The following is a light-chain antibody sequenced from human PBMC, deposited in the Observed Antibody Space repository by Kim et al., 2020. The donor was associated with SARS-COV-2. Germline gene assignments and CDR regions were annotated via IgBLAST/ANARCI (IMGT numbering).Light chain of an antibody. CDR3: NSRDSNDNVV. Sequence: VAWGQTIRITCEGDSLRSYYAAWYQQKPRQAPILVVYGKNNRPSGIPDRFSGSSSGNTASLTITGAQAEDEADYYCNSRDSNDNVVFGGGTSLTVL. CDR1: SLRSYY. CDR2: GKN. J-gene: IGLJ2*01. V-gene: IGLV3-19*01.